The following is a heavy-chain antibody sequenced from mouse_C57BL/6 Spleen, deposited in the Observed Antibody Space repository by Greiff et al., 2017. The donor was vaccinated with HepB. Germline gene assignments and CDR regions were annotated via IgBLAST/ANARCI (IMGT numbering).Heavy chain of an antibody. V-gene: IGHV1-15*01. CDR1: GYTFTDYE. J-gene: IGHJ3*01. CDR3: IGWTMVTPFAY. Sequence: QVQLQQSGAELVRPGASVTLSCKASGYTFTDYEMHWVKQTPVHGLEWIGAIDPETGGTAYNQKFKGKAILTADKSSSTAYMELRSLTSEDSAVYYCIGWTMVTPFAYWGQGTLVTVSA. CDR2: IDPETGGT. D-gene: IGHD2-2*01.